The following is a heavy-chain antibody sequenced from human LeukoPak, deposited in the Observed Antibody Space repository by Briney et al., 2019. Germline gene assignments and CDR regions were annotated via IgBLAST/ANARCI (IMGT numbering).Heavy chain of an antibody. V-gene: IGHV4-38-2*02. D-gene: IGHD6-13*01. CDR1: GYSISSGYY. CDR2: IYTSGST. CDR3: ARDGLAAAGTLDY. J-gene: IGHJ4*02. Sequence: SETLSLTCTVSGYSISSGYYWGWIRQPPGKGLEWIGRIYTSGSTNYNPSLKSRVTMSVDTSKNQFSLKLSSVTAADTAVYYCARDGLAAAGTLDYWGQGTLVTVSS.